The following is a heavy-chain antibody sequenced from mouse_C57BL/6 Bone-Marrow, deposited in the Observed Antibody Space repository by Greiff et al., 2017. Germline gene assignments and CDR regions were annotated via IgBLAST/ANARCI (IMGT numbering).Heavy chain of an antibody. CDR1: GYTFTDYY. D-gene: IGHD1-1*01. J-gene: IGHJ2*01. CDR3: ARSYGRDY. V-gene: IGHV1-76*01. Sequence: VQLQQSGAELVRPGASVKLSCKASGYTFTDYYINWVKQRPGQGLEWIARIYPGSGNTYYNEKFKGKATLTAEKSSSTAYMQLSSLTSEDSAVYFCARSYGRDYWGQGTTLTVSS. CDR2: IYPGSGNT.